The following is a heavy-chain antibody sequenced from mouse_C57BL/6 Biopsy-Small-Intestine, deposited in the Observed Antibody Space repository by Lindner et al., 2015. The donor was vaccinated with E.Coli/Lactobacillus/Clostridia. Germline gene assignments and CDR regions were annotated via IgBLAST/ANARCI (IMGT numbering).Heavy chain of an antibody. V-gene: IGHV1-9*01. CDR1: GYTFTGYW. J-gene: IGHJ4*01. CDR3: ARRFYAMDD. CDR2: ILPGGGST. Sequence: VQLQESGAELMKPGASVKISCKATGYTFTGYWIEWAKQRPGHGLEWIGEILPGGGSTNFNEKFKGKATFTADTSSNTAYMRLSSLTTEDSAIYYCARRFYAMDDWGQGTSVTVSS.